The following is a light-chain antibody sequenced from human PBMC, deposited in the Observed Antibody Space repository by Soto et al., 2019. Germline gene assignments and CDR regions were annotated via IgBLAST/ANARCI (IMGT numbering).Light chain of an antibody. CDR3: QQYANSPIT. Sequence: EIVLTQSPAILSVSPGERATLSCRASQSISRSLAWYQQKPGQAPRLLIYGVSSRASGIPDRFFGSGSGTDFTLTINRLEPEDFAVYYCQQYANSPITFGQGTRLEIK. CDR2: GVS. V-gene: IGKV3-20*01. J-gene: IGKJ5*01. CDR1: QSISRS.